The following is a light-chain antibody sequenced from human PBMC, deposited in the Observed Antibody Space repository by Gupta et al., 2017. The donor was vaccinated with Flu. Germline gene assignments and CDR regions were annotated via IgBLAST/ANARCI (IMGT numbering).Light chain of an antibody. Sequence: DVVMTQSPLSLSVTLGQPASISCRSSQSLVYSDGNTFLSWFQQRPGQSPRRLLYKVSNRDSGVPDRFSGSGSGTDFTLNISRVEAEDVGVYYCMQGTHWPPITFGQGTRLEIK. CDR3: MQGTHWPPIT. V-gene: IGKV2-30*01. CDR2: KVS. J-gene: IGKJ5*01. CDR1: QSLVYSDGNTF.